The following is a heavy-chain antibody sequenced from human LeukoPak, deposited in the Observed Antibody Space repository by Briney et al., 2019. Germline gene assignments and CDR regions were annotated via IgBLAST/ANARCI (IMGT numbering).Heavy chain of an antibody. D-gene: IGHD3-3*01. J-gene: IGHJ4*02. CDR3: AKGLARHYDFCSGSSPGDY. CDR1: GFTFTTYA. Sequence: GGSLRLSCAASGFTFTTYAMSWVRQAPGKGLEWVSAISGSGGSTYYADSVKGRFTISRDNSKNTLYLQMSSLRAEDTAVYYCAKGLARHYDFCSGSSPGDYWGQGTLVTVSS. CDR2: ISGSGGST. V-gene: IGHV3-23*01.